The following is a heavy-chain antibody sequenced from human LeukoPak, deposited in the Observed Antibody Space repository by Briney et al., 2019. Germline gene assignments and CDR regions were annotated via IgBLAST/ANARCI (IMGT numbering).Heavy chain of an antibody. Sequence: PGGSLRLSCTASGFTFGDYAMSWVRQAPGKGLEWVGFIRSKAYGGITEYAASVKGRFTISRDDSKSIAYLQMNSLKTEDTAVYYCTRAGYSYDGVGYYFDYWGQGTLVTVSS. V-gene: IGHV3-49*04. J-gene: IGHJ4*02. CDR3: TRAGYSYDGVGYYFDY. CDR1: GFTFGDYA. D-gene: IGHD5-18*01. CDR2: IRSKAYGGIT.